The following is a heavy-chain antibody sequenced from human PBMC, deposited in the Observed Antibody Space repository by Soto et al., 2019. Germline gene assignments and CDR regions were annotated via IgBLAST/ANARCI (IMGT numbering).Heavy chain of an antibody. CDR1: GGTFSSYS. Sequence: QVQLVQSGAEVKKPGSSGKVSCKASGGTFSSYSTNGVDRAPGQGLEWMGEIIPIFGTANYAQKFQGRVTITADESTSTAYMELSSLRSEDTAVYYCARDGGRHSGGIDYWGQGTLVTVSS. CDR2: IIPIFGTA. V-gene: IGHV1-69*01. D-gene: IGHD1-26*01. J-gene: IGHJ4*02. CDR3: ARDGGRHSGGIDY.